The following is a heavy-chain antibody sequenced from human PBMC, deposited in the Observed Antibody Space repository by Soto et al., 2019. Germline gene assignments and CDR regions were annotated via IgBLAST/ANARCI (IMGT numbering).Heavy chain of an antibody. Sequence: SETLSLTCTVSGGSISSGDYYWSWIRQPPGKGLEWIGYIYYSGSTYYNPSLKSRVTISVDTSKNQFSLKLSSVTAADTAVYYCARSIWDDAFDIWGQGTMVTVAS. V-gene: IGHV4-30-4*01. CDR2: IYYSGST. CDR3: ARSIWDDAFDI. D-gene: IGHD1-26*01. CDR1: GGSISSGDYY. J-gene: IGHJ3*02.